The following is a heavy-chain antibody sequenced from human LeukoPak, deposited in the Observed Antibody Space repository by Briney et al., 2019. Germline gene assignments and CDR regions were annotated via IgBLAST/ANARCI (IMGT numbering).Heavy chain of an antibody. Sequence: SETLSLTCTVSGGSISSYYWSWIRQPPGKGLEWIGYIYYSGSTNYNPSLKSRVTISVDRSKNQFSLKLSSVTAADTAVYYRAKLGSDSSGYWVFDYWGQGTLVTVSS. CDR1: GGSISSYY. V-gene: IGHV4-59*12. J-gene: IGHJ4*02. CDR3: AKLGSDSSGYWVFDY. CDR2: IYYSGST. D-gene: IGHD3-22*01.